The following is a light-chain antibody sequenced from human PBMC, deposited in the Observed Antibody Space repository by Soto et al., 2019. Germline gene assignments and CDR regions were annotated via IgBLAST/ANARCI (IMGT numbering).Light chain of an antibody. J-gene: IGKJ1*01. CDR1: QSISSW. CDR3: QQSNNYPWT. V-gene: IGKV1-5*03. CDR2: EAS. Sequence: DIQMTQSHSTLSASVGDRVTITCRASQSISSWLAWYQQKPGKAPKLLIYEASNLESGVPSRFSGSGSGTEFTLTISSLQPDDFATYYCQQSNNYPWTFGQGTKVEIK.